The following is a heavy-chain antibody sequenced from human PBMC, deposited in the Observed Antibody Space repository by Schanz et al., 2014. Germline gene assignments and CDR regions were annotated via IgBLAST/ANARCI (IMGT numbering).Heavy chain of an antibody. V-gene: IGHV1-69*08. Sequence: QVQLVQSGAEVKKPGSSVKVSCKASGGTFSSSTLTWVRQAPGQGLEWMGRIIPSSGTTRIAQNFQGRLTVTRDTSTSTVNMELSSLRSEDTAVYYCARGGFFDSTSFDSWGQGILVTVSS. CDR2: IIPSSGTT. J-gene: IGHJ4*02. CDR1: GGTFSSST. CDR3: ARGGFFDSTSFDS. D-gene: IGHD2-2*01.